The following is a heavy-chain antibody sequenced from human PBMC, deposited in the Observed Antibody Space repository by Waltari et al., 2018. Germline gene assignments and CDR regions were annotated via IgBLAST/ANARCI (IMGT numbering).Heavy chain of an antibody. D-gene: IGHD3-3*01. V-gene: IGHV1-69-2*01. CDR2: VDPEDGET. Sequence: EVQLVQSGAEVKKPGATVKISCKASGYTFTDYYMHWVQQAPGKGLEWMGRVDPEDGETRYAEKFQGRVTITADTSTDTAYMELSSLRSEDTAVYYCATDGLNYDFWSVSNWFDPWGQGTLVTVSS. J-gene: IGHJ5*02. CDR3: ATDGLNYDFWSVSNWFDP. CDR1: GYTFTDYY.